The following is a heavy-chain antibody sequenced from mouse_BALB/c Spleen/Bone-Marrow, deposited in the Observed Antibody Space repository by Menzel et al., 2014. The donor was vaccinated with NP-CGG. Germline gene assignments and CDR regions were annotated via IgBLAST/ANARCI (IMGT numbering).Heavy chain of an antibody. CDR1: GYTFTSYY. J-gene: IGHJ2*01. CDR3: ARWPYY. CDR2: IYPGNVNT. V-gene: IGHV1S56*01. Sequence: QAHVKQSGPELVKPGASVRISCKASGYTFTSYYIHWVKQRPGQGLEWIGWIYPGNVNTKYNEKFKGKATLTADKSSSTAYMQLSSLTSEDSAVYFCARWPYYWGQGTTLTVSS.